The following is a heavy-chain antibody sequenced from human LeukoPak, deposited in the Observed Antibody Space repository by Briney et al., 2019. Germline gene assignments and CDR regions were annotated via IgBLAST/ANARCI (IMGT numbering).Heavy chain of an antibody. CDR1: GFTFSNYL. CDR3: AKGGVRYSSSWYYFDY. D-gene: IGHD6-13*01. CDR2: ISTDGSFT. Sequence: GGSLRLSCAASGFTFSNYLMHWVRQTPGKGLVWISRISTDGSFTNYADSVKGRFSISRDNAKNTLYLQMNSLRVEDTAVYYCAKGGVRYSSSWYYFDYWGQGTLVTVSS. J-gene: IGHJ4*02. V-gene: IGHV3-74*01.